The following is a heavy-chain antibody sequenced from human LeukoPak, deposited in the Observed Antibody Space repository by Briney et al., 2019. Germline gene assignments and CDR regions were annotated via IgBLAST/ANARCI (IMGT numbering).Heavy chain of an antibody. V-gene: IGHV4-30-4*01. D-gene: IGHD2/OR15-2a*01. Sequence: PSETLSLTCTVCGGSISSGDYYWSWIRQPPGKSLEWIGYIYYSGSTYYNRSLKGRVTISVDTSKNQFSLKLSSVTAADTAVYYCARDKRTTGLDYWGQGTLVTVSS. CDR1: GGSISSGDYY. J-gene: IGHJ4*02. CDR2: IYYSGST. CDR3: ARDKRTTGLDY.